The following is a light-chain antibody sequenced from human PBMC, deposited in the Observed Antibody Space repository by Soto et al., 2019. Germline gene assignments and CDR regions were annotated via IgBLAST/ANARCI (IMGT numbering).Light chain of an antibody. CDR1: QSISNY. J-gene: IGKJ3*01. CDR3: QQSYSTPFT. Sequence: DIQMTQCPSSLSASVGDSVTITCRASQSISNYLNWYQQKPGKAPKLLVYAASSLQSGVPSRFSGSGSGTDFTLTISSLQPEDFATYYCQQSYSTPFTFGPGTKVGIK. V-gene: IGKV1-39*01. CDR2: AAS.